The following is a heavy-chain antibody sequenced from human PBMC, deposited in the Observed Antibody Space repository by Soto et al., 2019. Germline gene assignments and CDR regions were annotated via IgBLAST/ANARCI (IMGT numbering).Heavy chain of an antibody. J-gene: IGHJ3*02. D-gene: IGHD5-12*01. CDR3: ARHYSGYDFSAFDI. CDR1: GFTVSSNY. CDR2: IYSGGST. V-gene: IGHV3-53*04. Sequence: EVQLVESGGGLVQPGGSLRLSCAASGFTVSSNYMSWVRQAPGKGLEWVSVIYSGGSTYYADSVKGRFTISRHNSKNTLYLQMNSLRAEDTAVYYCARHYSGYDFSAFDIWGQGTMVTVSS.